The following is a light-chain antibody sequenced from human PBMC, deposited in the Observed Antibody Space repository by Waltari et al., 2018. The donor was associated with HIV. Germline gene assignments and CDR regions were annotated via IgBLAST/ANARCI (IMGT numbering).Light chain of an antibody. Sequence: ILMTQSPATLSVSPGERATLSCRASQSVSSNLAWYQQKPGQAPRLLIYGASTRATGIPARFSGSGSGTEFTLTISSLQSEDFAVYYCQQDNNWPPWTFGQGTKVEIK. V-gene: IGKV3-15*01. CDR1: QSVSSN. J-gene: IGKJ1*01. CDR2: GAS. CDR3: QQDNNWPPWT.